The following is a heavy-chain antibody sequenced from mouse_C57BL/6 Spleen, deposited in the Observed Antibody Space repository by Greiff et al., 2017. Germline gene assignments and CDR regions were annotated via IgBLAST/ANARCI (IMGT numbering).Heavy chain of an antibody. J-gene: IGHJ3*01. CDR1: GFTFSDYG. CDR2: ISSGSSTI. Sequence: DVQLVESGGGLVKPGGSLKLSCAASGFTFSDYGMHWVRQAPEKGLEWVAYISSGSSTIYYADTVKGRFTISRDNAKNTLFLQMTSLRSEDTAMYYCARGFLYYGSSFFAYWGQGTLVTVSA. D-gene: IGHD1-1*01. V-gene: IGHV5-17*01. CDR3: ARGFLYYGSSFFAY.